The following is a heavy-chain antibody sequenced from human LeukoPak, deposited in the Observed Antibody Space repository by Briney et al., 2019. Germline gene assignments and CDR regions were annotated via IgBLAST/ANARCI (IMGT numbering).Heavy chain of an antibody. J-gene: IGHJ4*02. V-gene: IGHV4-39*01. CDR3: VEWLDPDY. CDR1: GGSISSSSYY. D-gene: IGHD6-19*01. Sequence: SETLSLTCTVSGGSISSSSYYWGWIRQPPGKGLEWIGSIYYSGSTYYNPSLKSRVTISVDTSKNQFSLKLSSVTAADTAVYYCVEWLDPDYWGQGTLVTVSS. CDR2: IYYSGST.